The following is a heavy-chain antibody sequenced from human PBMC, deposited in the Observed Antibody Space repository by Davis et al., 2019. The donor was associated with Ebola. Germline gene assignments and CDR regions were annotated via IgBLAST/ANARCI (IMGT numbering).Heavy chain of an antibody. CDR2: ISGSGGST. V-gene: IGHV3-23*01. CDR3: ATRNYDSSGYYYAH. J-gene: IGHJ4*02. Sequence: GESLKISCAASGFTFSSYAMRWVRQAPGKGLEWVSAISGSGGSTYYADSVKGRFTISRDTSKNTVYLQMNSLRAEDKAVYYCATRNYDSSGYYYAHWGQGTLVTVSS. CDR1: GFTFSSYA. D-gene: IGHD3-22*01.